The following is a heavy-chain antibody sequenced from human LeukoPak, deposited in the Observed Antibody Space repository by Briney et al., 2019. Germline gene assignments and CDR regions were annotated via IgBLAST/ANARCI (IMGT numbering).Heavy chain of an antibody. V-gene: IGHV3-7*01. D-gene: IGHD3-22*01. CDR1: GFTFSSYW. CDR3: ASLGYYYDSSDY. CDR2: IKQDGSEK. Sequence: PGGSLRLSCVASGFTFSSYWMSWVRQAPGKGLEWVANIKQDGSEKYYVDSVKGRFTISRDNAKNSLYLQMNSLRAEDTAVYYCASLGYYYDSSDYWGQGTLVTVSS. J-gene: IGHJ4*02.